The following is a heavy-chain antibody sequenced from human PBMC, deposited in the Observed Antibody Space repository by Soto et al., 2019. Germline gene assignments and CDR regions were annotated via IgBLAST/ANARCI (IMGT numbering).Heavy chain of an antibody. CDR3: ARGLKQLGYYYYGMDV. CDR2: ISYDGSNK. J-gene: IGHJ6*02. Sequence: QVQLVESGGGVVQPGRSLRLSCAASGFTFTSYAMHWVRQAPGKGLEWVAVISYDGSNKYYADSVKGRFTTSRDNSKNTLYLQMNSLGAEDTAVYYCARGLKQLGYYYYGMDVWGQGTTGTVSS. D-gene: IGHD6-13*01. V-gene: IGHV3-30-3*01. CDR1: GFTFTSYA.